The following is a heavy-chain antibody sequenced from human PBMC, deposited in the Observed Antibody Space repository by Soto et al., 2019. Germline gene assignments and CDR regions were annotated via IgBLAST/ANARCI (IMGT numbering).Heavy chain of an antibody. CDR2: IKKDESEK. D-gene: IGHD6-13*01. CDR3: ARGSAAPDS. J-gene: IGHJ4*02. CDR1: GFTFSDYW. Sequence: GGSLRLSCAASGFTFSDYWMSWVRQAPGKGLEWVANIKKDESEKYYVDSVKGRFTISGDNAKNSLNLQMNSLRAEDAAVYYCARGSAAPDSWGQGTLVTVSS. V-gene: IGHV3-7*03.